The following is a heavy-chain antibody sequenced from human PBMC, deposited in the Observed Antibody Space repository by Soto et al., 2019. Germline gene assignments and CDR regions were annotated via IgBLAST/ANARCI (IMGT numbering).Heavy chain of an antibody. D-gene: IGHD6-6*01. J-gene: IGHJ6*02. V-gene: IGHV1-3*01. CDR1: GYTFTSYA. CDR3: ARSYSSSSYYYYYYGMDV. CDR2: INAGNGTT. Sequence: ASVKVSCKASGYTFTSYAMHWVRQAPGQRLEWMGWINAGNGTTKYSQKFQGRVTITRDTSASTAYMELSSLRSEDTAVYYCARSYSSSSYYYYYYGMDVWGQGTTVTVSS.